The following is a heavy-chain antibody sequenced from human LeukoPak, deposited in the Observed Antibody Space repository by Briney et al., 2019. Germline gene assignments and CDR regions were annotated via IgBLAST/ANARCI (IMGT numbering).Heavy chain of an antibody. Sequence: GGSLRLSCAASGFTFSSYGMSWVRQAPGKGLEWVSAISGSGGSTYYADSVKGRFTISRDNSKNTLYLQMNSLRAEDTAVYYCARTADRLLWFGELLPRPYYYYYYMDVWGKGTTVTISS. D-gene: IGHD3-10*01. CDR2: ISGSGGST. CDR3: ARTADRLLWFGELLPRPYYYYYYMDV. CDR1: GFTFSSYG. J-gene: IGHJ6*03. V-gene: IGHV3-23*01.